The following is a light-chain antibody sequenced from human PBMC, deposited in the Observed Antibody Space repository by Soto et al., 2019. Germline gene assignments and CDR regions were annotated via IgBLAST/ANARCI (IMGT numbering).Light chain of an antibody. CDR3: GSFTSRNTYV. V-gene: IGLV2-18*02. CDR2: EVS. J-gene: IGLJ1*01. CDR1: SSDVGSYNR. Sequence: IIYTRTSSDVGSYNRVSWYQQSPGTAPKLMIYEVSNRPSGVPDRFSGSRSGNTASLTISGLQAEDEAHYYCGSFTSRNTYVFGTGTKVTVL.